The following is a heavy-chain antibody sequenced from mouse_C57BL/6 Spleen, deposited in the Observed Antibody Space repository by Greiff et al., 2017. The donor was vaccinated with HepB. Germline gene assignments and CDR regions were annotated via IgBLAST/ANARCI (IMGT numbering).Heavy chain of an antibody. D-gene: IGHD4-1*01. CDR2: IDPSDSYT. CDR3: ARLRLTGTGYFDY. CDR1: GYTFTSYW. J-gene: IGHJ2*01. Sequence: QVQLQQPGAELVKPGASVKLSCKASGYTFTSYWMQWVKQRPGQGLEWIGEIDPSDSYTNYNQKFKGKATLTVDTSSSTAYMQLSSLTSEDSAVYYCARLRLTGTGYFDYWGQGTTLTVSS. V-gene: IGHV1-50*01.